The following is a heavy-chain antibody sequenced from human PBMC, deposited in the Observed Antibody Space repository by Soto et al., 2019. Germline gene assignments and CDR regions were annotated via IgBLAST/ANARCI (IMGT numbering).Heavy chain of an antibody. Sequence: GGSLRLSCAASGFTFSSYAMSWVRQAPGKGLEWVSAISGSGGSTYYADSVKGRFTISKDNSKNTLYQQMNSLRAEDTAVYYWAKGEVRYCSSTSCYPFDYWGQGTLVTVSS. CDR2: ISGSGGST. V-gene: IGHV3-23*01. J-gene: IGHJ4*02. CDR1: GFTFSSYA. CDR3: AKGEVRYCSSTSCYPFDY. D-gene: IGHD2-2*01.